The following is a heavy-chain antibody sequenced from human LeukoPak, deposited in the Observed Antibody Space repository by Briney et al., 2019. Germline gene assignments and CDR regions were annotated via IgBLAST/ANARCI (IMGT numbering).Heavy chain of an antibody. Sequence: RGESLKISCEGSGYSFTSYWIGWLRQMPGKGLEWMGIIYPGDSDTRYSPSFQGQVTTSADKSISTAYLQWSSLKASDTAIYYCARMTGYCSTTSCYHYFDYWGQGTLVTVSS. CDR2: IYPGDSDT. V-gene: IGHV5-51*01. J-gene: IGHJ4*02. CDR3: ARMTGYCSTTSCYHYFDY. CDR1: GYSFTSYW. D-gene: IGHD2-2*03.